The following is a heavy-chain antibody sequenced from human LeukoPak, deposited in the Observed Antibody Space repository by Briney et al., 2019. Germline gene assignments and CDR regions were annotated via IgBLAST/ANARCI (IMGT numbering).Heavy chain of an antibody. CDR3: TTDRIVVVPAAPYYYYMDV. D-gene: IGHD2-2*01. Sequence: PGGSLRLSCAASGFTFSNAWMSWVRQAPGKGLEWVGRIKSKTDGGTTDYAAPVKGRFTISRDDSKNTLYLQMNSLKTGDTAVYYCTTDRIVVVPAAPYYYYMDVWGKGTTVTVSS. V-gene: IGHV3-15*01. CDR1: GFTFSNAW. CDR2: IKSKTDGGTT. J-gene: IGHJ6*03.